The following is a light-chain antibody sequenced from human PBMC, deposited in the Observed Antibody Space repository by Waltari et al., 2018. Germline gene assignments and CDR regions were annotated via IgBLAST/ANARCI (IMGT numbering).Light chain of an antibody. CDR2: KDS. CDR3: YSATDNNLRV. V-gene: IGLV3-27*01. CDR1: LLSTKY. Sequence: SYELTQPSSVSVSPGQTARITCSGDLLSTKYARLFQQRPGQAPVLVIYKDSERPSGIPERFSGSSSGTTVILTISGAQVEDEADYYCYSATDNNLRVFGGGTKLTVL. J-gene: IGLJ3*02.